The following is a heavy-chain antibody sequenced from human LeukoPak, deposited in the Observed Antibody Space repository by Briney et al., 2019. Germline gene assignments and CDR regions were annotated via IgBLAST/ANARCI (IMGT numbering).Heavy chain of an antibody. V-gene: IGHV3-23*01. D-gene: IGHD2-15*01. Sequence: GGSLRLYCAASGFTFSGFAMSWVRHAPGKGREWVSGIRGSGGNTYHTDSLKGRFTISRDNSKNTLYLQMNSLRAEDTAVYHCTKDAGYCTGGSCYHNRFDPWGQGTLVTVSS. CDR2: IRGSGGNT. J-gene: IGHJ5*02. CDR1: GFTFSGFA. CDR3: TKDAGYCTGGSCYHNRFDP.